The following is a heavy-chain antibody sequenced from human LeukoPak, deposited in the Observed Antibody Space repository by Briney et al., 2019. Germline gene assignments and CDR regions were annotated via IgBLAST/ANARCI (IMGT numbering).Heavy chain of an antibody. CDR2: IYFSGST. D-gene: IGHD6-6*01. Sequence: SETLSLICTVSGGSIRSHCWSWVRQPPGKGLEWNGYIYFSGSTNYNPSLKSRVTISMGTSENQFSLKLSSVTAADTAVYYCARGAAPHYSDYWGQGTLVTVSS. CDR3: ARGAAPHYSDY. J-gene: IGHJ4*02. CDR1: GGSIRSHC. V-gene: IGHV4-59*11.